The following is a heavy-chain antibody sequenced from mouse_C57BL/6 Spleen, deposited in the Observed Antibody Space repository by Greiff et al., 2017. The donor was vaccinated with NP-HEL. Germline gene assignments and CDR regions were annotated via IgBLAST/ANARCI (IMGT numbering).Heavy chain of an antibody. CDR3: ARSPTVVASDYFDY. D-gene: IGHD1-1*01. CDR1: GFTFTDYY. CDR2: IRNKANGYTT. V-gene: IGHV7-3*01. J-gene: IGHJ2*01. Sequence: DVMLVESGGGLVQPGGSLSLSCAASGFTFTDYYMSWVRQPPGKALEWLGFIRNKANGYTTEYSASVKGRFTISRDNSQSILYLQMNALRAEDSATYYCARSPTVVASDYFDYWGQGTTLTVSS.